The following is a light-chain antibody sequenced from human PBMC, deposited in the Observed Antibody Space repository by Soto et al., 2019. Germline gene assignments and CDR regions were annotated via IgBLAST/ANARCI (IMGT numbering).Light chain of an antibody. CDR1: QAVYNNY. CDR2: GAS. J-gene: IGKJ1*01. V-gene: IGKV3-20*01. CDR3: QQYGSSQWT. Sequence: EIVLTQSPGTLSLSPGERATLSCRASQAVYNNYLAWYQQKPGQAPRLLIYGASSRATGIPDRFSGRGAGTDVTLTISRLGPEDFAVYYCQQYGSSQWTFGQGTKVEVK.